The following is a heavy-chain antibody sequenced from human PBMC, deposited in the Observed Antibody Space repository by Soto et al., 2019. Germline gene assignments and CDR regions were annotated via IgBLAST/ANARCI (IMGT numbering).Heavy chain of an antibody. CDR3: AREENCRGGTCYSEYFHH. V-gene: IGHV1-46*01. J-gene: IGHJ1*01. CDR2: VNPSGGSA. D-gene: IGHD2-15*01. CDR1: GYIFTAYS. Sequence: QVQLVQSGAEVKKPGASVKVSCKTSGYIFTAYSMHWVRQAPGQGLEWRGVVNPSGGSAHYAQSFEGRVTLTRDTSTSTFYMELSSLRSEDTAVYYCAREENCRGGTCYSEYFHHWGQGTLVTDSS.